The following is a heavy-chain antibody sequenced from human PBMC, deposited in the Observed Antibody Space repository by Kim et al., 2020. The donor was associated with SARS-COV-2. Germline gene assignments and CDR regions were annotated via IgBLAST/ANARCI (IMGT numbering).Heavy chain of an antibody. D-gene: IGHD2-21*01. CDR3: ARDSIVSVVVIGGWFDP. V-gene: IGHV7-4-1*02. CDR2: INTNTGNP. CDR1: GYTFTSYA. J-gene: IGHJ5*02. Sequence: ASVKVSCKASGYTFTSYAMNWVRQAPGQGLEWMGWINTNTGNPTYAQGFTGRFVFSLDTSVSTAYLQISSLKAEDTAVYYCARDSIVSVVVIGGWFDPWGQGTLVTVSS.